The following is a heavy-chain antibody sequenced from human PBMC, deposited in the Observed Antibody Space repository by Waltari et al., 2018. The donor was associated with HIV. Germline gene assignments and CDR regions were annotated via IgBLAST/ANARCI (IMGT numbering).Heavy chain of an antibody. Sequence: EVQLMESGVGLVQSGGSLRLSCAASAFTCHHYCMVWVRQTPVKGLEWVAHIKDDGSEKYYMGSVQGRFAISRDNAKNSMVLQMNSLTAEDTAVYYCARIGTFPHNYAINFWGQGTTVTVSS. CDR2: IKDDGSEK. D-gene: IGHD1-26*01. CDR3: ARIGTFPHNYAINF. J-gene: IGHJ6*02. CDR1: AFTCHHYC. V-gene: IGHV3-7*01.